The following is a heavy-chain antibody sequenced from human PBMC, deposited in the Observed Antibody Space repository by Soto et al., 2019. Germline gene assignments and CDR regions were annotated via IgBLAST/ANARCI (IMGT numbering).Heavy chain of an antibody. V-gene: IGHV3-23*01. J-gene: IGHJ6*02. D-gene: IGHD5-12*01. CDR2: ISGSGGST. CDR1: GFTFSSYA. Sequence: GGSLRLSCAASGFTFSSYAMSWVRQAPGKGLEWVSAISGSGGSTYYADSVKGRFTISRDNSKNTLYLQMNSLRAEDTAAYYCAKGLRGASSRYTSGYDSRPFYYYGMDVWGQGTTVTVSS. CDR3: AKGLRGASSRYTSGYDSRPFYYYGMDV.